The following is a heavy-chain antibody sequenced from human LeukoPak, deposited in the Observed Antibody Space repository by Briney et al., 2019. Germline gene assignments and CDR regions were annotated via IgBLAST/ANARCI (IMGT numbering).Heavy chain of an antibody. V-gene: IGHV3-23*01. CDR2: ISGSGGST. CDR3: ARDQGTIGWPIDY. D-gene: IGHD1-14*01. J-gene: IGHJ4*02. Sequence: PGGSLRLSCAASGFTFSSYAMSWVRQAPGKGLEWVSAISGSGGSTYYAASLEGRFTISRDNARNSVYLQMNSLRAEDTGFYYCARDQGTIGWPIDYWGQGILVTVSS. CDR1: GFTFSSYA.